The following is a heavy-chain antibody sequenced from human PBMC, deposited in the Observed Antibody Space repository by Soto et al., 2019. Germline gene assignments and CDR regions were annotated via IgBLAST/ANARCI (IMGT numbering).Heavy chain of an antibody. Sequence: SETLSLTCSIYGGSLSGYYWRWIRQTPGKGLEWIGEINHSGSTNYNPSLKSRVTISVDTSKNQFSLKLSSVTAADTAVYYCARATFIGYFDYWGQGTLVT. J-gene: IGHJ4*02. CDR1: GGSLSGYY. CDR3: ARATFIGYFDY. V-gene: IGHV4-34*01. CDR2: INHSGST.